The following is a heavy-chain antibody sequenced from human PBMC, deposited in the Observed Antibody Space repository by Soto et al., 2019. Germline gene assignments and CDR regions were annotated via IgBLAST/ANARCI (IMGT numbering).Heavy chain of an antibody. Sequence: SETLSLTCTVSGDLFNQYDWSWIRQPPGKGLEWIGNIYSSGSTNYNPSLKSRVTISLGASKNQFSLKLTSVTAADTAVYYCARDKITGLFDYWGQGTLVT. CDR1: GDLFNQYD. CDR2: IYSSGST. D-gene: IGHD2-8*02. CDR3: ARDKITGLFDY. V-gene: IGHV4-59*12. J-gene: IGHJ4*02.